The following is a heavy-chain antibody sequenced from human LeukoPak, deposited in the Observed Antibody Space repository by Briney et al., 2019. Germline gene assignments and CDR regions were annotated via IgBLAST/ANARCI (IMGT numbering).Heavy chain of an antibody. V-gene: IGHV3-11*06. D-gene: IGHD1-1*01. CDR3: ARDPRTVRI. Sequence: GGSLRLSCAASGFTFTDSYMTWVRQALGKGLEWLSYISGSGDDTNYADSVRGRFTISRDNAKNSFYLQMNSLRVEDTAVYYCARDPRTVRIWGQGTLVTVSS. CDR2: ISGSGDDT. J-gene: IGHJ4*02. CDR1: GFTFTDSY.